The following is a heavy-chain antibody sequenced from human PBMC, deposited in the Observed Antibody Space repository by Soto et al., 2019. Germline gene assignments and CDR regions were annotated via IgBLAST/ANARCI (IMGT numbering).Heavy chain of an antibody. CDR2: IIPIFGTA. D-gene: IGHD6-6*01. CDR1: GGTFSSYA. J-gene: IGHJ4*02. CDR3: ARDLGYSSSSGPDAHY. V-gene: IGHV1-69*13. Sequence: ASVKVSCKASGGTFSSYAISWVRQAPGQGLEWMGGIIPIFGTANYAQKFQGRVTITADESTNTAYMELSSLRSEDTAVYYCARDLGYSSSSGPDAHYWGQGTLVTVSS.